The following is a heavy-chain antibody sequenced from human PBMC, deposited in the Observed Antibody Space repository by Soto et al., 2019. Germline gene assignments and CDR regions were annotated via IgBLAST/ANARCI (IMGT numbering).Heavy chain of an antibody. J-gene: IGHJ4*02. Sequence: SETLSLTCAVSGCYISSGYDWGWVRQPPGKGLAWIGTIYHGGSTYYNPSLKSRVTISVDTSKNQFSLKLSSVTAADTAVYYCARVRSSYCGGGRCFPRYFDYWGQGAPVTVSS. CDR2: IYHGGST. CDR3: ARVRSSYCGGGRCFPRYFDY. D-gene: IGHD2-15*01. CDR1: GCYISSGYD. V-gene: IGHV4-38-2*01.